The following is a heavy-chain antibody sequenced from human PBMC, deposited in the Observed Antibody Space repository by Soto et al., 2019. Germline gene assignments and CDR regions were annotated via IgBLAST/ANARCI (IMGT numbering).Heavy chain of an antibody. CDR2: MQPSTGRT. CDR1: GYSCTSLD. V-gene: IGHV1-8*01. CDR3: ARGASAGVDY. J-gene: IGHJ4*02. Sequence: GSSVKVSCKASGYSCTSLDINWVRQTAGQGLEWMGWMQPSTGRTGYAQKFQGRVTMTRDTSINTAYMELTTLTSNDTAFYYCARGASAGVDYWGQGTLVTVSS. D-gene: IGHD1-26*01.